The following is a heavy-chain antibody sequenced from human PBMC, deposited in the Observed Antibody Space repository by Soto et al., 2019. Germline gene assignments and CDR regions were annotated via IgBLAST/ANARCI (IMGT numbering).Heavy chain of an antibody. CDR2: ISWNSGSI. CDR1: GFTFDDYA. D-gene: IGHD3-10*01. Sequence: GGSLRLSCVASGFTFDDYAMHWVRQAPGKGLEWVSGISWNSGSIGYADSVKGRFTISRDNAKKSLYLQMNSLRAEDTALYYCAKDMGGSGSPDYYYYGMDVWGQGTTVTVS. J-gene: IGHJ6*02. V-gene: IGHV3-9*01. CDR3: AKDMGGSGSPDYYYYGMDV.